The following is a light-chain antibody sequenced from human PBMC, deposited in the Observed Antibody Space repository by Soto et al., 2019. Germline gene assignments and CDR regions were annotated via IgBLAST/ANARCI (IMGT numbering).Light chain of an antibody. CDR2: AAS. CDR3: QQSYSIPLT. CDR1: QSISSS. V-gene: IGKV1-39*01. J-gene: IGKJ4*01. Sequence: DIQMTQSPSSLSASVGDRVTITCGASQSISSSLNWYQQKPGKAPKVLIYAASTLQSGVPSRFSGSGSGTDFTLTISSLQPEDFATYYCQQSYSIPLTFGGGTKVEIK.